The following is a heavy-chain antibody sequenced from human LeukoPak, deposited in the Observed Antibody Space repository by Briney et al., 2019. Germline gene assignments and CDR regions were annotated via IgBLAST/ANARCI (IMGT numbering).Heavy chain of an antibody. J-gene: IGHJ1*01. CDR1: GFTFGSYW. Sequence: GGSLTLSCAASGFTFGSYWMHWVRQAPGKGLVWVSRIKSDGSTNYADSVKGRLTISRDNAKNTVSLQMNSLRAEDTGVYYCARAPSEIGGYYPEYFRHWGQGTLVTVSS. D-gene: IGHD3-22*01. V-gene: IGHV3-74*01. CDR2: IKSDGST. CDR3: ARAPSEIGGYYPEYFRH.